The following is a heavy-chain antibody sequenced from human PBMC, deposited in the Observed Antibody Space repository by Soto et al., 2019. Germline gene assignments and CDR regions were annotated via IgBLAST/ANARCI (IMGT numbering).Heavy chain of an antibody. J-gene: IGHJ3*02. V-gene: IGHV3-21*01. CDR2: ISSSSSYI. D-gene: IGHD2-15*01. CDR3: ARIVVVVAATEIDAFDI. CDR1: GFTFSSYS. Sequence: GGSLRLSCAASGFTFSSYSMNWVRQAPGKGLEWVSSISSSSSYIYYADSVKGRFTISRDNAKNSLYLQMNSLRAEDTAVYYCARIVVVVAATEIDAFDIWGQGTMVTVSS.